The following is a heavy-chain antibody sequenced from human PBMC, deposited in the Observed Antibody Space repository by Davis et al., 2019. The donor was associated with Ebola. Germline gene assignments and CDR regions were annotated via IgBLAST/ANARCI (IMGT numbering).Heavy chain of an antibody. CDR3: AREASGTFYLDMYYFDF. J-gene: IGHJ4*02. Sequence: GESLKISCKGSEYTFTDYWIGWVRQMPGRGLEWMGIIYPANSDTRYSPSFQGQVTISVDKSINTAYLHWSSLKASDTAIYYCAREASGTFYLDMYYFDFWGQGTLVKVSS. D-gene: IGHD3-16*01. V-gene: IGHV5-51*01. CDR2: IYPANSDT. CDR1: EYTFTDYW.